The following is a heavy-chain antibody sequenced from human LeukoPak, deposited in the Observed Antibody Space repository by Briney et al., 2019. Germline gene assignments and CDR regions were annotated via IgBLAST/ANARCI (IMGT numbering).Heavy chain of an antibody. CDR3: ARVYRGFDY. CDR2: IWYDGSNK. CDR1: GFTFSSYG. D-gene: IGHD2-8*01. J-gene: IGHJ4*02. V-gene: IGHV3-33*01. Sequence: GGSLRLSCAASGFTFSSYGMHWVRQAPGKGLECVAVIWYDGSNKYYADSVKGRFTISRDNSKNTLYLQMNSLRAEDTAVYYCARVYRGFDYWGQGTLVTVSS.